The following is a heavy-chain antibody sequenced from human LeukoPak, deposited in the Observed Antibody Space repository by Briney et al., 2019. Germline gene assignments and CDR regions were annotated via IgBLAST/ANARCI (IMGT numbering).Heavy chain of an antibody. V-gene: IGHV4-59*08. D-gene: IGHD3-9*01. CDR2: IYYSGST. Sequence: SETLCLTCSVSGGSMNSYYWSWIRQSPGKGLEWIGYIYYSGSTNYNPSLKSRVTISVDTSKNQFSLKLSSVTAADTAVYYCARHVWLQPFDYWGQGTLVTVSS. J-gene: IGHJ4*02. CDR3: ARHVWLQPFDY. CDR1: GGSMNSYY.